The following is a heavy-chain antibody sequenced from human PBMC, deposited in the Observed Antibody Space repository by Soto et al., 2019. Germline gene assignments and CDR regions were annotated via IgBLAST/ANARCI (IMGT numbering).Heavy chain of an antibody. D-gene: IGHD5-12*01. Sequence: QVQLQESGPGLVKPSGTLSLTCAVSSGSISSSNWWSWVRQPPGKGLEWIGEIYHSGSTNYKPSLETRVTISVDKSKHQFSLKLSSVTAADSAVYYCARGGEGGSDTPYYYYYYMDVWGKGTTVTVSS. CDR3: ARGGEGGSDTPYYYYYYMDV. V-gene: IGHV4-4*02. J-gene: IGHJ6*03. CDR1: SGSISSSNW. CDR2: IYHSGST.